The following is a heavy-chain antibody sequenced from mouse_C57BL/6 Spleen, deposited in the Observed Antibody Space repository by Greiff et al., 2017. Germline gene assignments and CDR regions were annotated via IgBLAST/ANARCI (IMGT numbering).Heavy chain of an antibody. CDR3: AGDRGYYYFDY. D-gene: IGHD2-12*01. V-gene: IGHV5-4*01. J-gene: IGHJ2*01. CDR2: ISDGGSYT. Sequence: EVKVVESGGGLVKPGGSLKLSCAASGFTFSSYAMSWVRQTPEKRLEWVATISDGGSYTYYPDNVKGRFTISRDNAKNNLYLQMSHLKSEDTAMYYCAGDRGYYYFDYWGQGTTLTVSS. CDR1: GFTFSSYA.